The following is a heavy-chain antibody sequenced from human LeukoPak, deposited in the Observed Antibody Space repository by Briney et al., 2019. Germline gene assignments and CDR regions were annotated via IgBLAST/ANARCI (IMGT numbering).Heavy chain of an antibody. CDR2: ISGSGGNT. J-gene: IGHJ1*01. D-gene: IGHD2-21*02. V-gene: IGHV3-23*01. Sequence: GGSLRLSCAASGFTFSSYAMSWVRQAPGKGLEWVSSISGSGGNTYYADSVKGRFTISRDNSKNTLYLQMNSLRAEDTAVYYCAKPAYCGGDCYSSPFQHWGQGTLVTVSS. CDR1: GFTFSSYA. CDR3: AKPAYCGGDCYSSPFQH.